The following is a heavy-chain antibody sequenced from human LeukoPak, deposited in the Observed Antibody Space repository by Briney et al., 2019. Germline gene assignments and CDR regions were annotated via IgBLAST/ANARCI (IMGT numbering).Heavy chain of an antibody. Sequence: AASVKVSCKASGYTFTSYYMHWVRQAPGQGLEWMGWINPNSGGTNYAQKFQGRVTMTRDTSISTAYMELSRLRSDDTAVYFCWFGESTALGSDYWGQGTLVTVSS. CDR3: WFGESTALGSDY. J-gene: IGHJ4*02. CDR1: GYTFTSYY. CDR2: INPNSGGT. D-gene: IGHD3-10*01. V-gene: IGHV1-2*02.